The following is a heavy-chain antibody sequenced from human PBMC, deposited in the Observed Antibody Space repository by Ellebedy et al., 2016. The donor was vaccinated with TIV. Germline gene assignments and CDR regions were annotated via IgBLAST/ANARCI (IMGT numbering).Heavy chain of an antibody. CDR1: GFTFSSYA. J-gene: IGHJ4*02. Sequence: GESLKISXAASGFTFSSYAMSWVRQAPGKGLEWVSAISGSGGSTYYADSVKGRFTISRDNSKNTLYLQMNSLRAEDTAVYYCAKDFGSSGWYEPCFDYWGQGTLVTVSS. V-gene: IGHV3-23*01. CDR3: AKDFGSSGWYEPCFDY. D-gene: IGHD6-19*01. CDR2: ISGSGGST.